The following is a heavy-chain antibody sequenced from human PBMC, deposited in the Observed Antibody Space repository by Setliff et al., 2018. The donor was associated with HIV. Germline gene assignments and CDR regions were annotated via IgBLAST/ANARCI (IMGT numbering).Heavy chain of an antibody. Sequence: SETLSLTCTVSGGFISSGGYYWSWIRQHPGKGLEWIGYIHYSGNTYNNPSLNSRISISVDMSKNKFSLKLSSLTAADTAVYYCARGGLGVVTSFDSWGPGTLVTV. CDR1: GGFISSGGYY. CDR2: IHYSGNT. CDR3: ARGGLGVVTSFDS. V-gene: IGHV4-31*03. D-gene: IGHD3-3*01. J-gene: IGHJ4*02.